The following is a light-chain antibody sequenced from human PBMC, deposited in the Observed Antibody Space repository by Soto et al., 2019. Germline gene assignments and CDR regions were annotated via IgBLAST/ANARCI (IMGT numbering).Light chain of an antibody. J-gene: IGLJ1*01. CDR1: SSDVGGYNY. CDR2: DVS. V-gene: IGLV2-14*03. CDR3: CSYTTSNTRQIV. Sequence: QSALTQPASVSGSPGQSITISCTGTSSDVGGYNYVSWYQHHPCKAPKLMIYDVSNRPSGVSNRFSGSKSGNTASLTISGLQPEDEADYYCCSYTTSNTRQIVFGTRTKVTGL.